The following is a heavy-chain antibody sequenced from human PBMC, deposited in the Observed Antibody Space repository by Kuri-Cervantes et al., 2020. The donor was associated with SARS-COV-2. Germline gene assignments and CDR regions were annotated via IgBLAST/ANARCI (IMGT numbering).Heavy chain of an antibody. CDR2: ISSSSSYI. J-gene: IGHJ3*02. D-gene: IGHD1-1*01. CDR1: GFTFSSHS. V-gene: IGHV3-21*04. Sequence: GESLKISCAASGFTFSSHSMNWVRQAPGKGLEWVSSISSSSSYIYYVDSVEGRFTISRDNSKNTLYLQMNSLRAEDTAVYYCAKDQYDTDAFDIWGQGTMVTVSS. CDR3: AKDQYDTDAFDI.